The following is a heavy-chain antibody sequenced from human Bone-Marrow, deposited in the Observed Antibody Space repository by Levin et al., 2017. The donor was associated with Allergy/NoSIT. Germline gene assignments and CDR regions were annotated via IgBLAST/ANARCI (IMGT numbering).Heavy chain of an antibody. CDR2: IYWDDDK. Sequence: SGPTLVKPTQTLTLTCTFSGFSLRTTGEGVAWIRQPPGKALEWLAVIYWDDDKRYSPSLKSRLSVTKDTSKNQVVLTMTNMDPVDTATYYCAHRPNGFISGWDQANFDYWGQGTLVTVSS. D-gene: IGHD6-19*01. V-gene: IGHV2-5*02. CDR1: GFSLRTTGEG. J-gene: IGHJ4*02. CDR3: AHRPNGFISGWDQANFDY.